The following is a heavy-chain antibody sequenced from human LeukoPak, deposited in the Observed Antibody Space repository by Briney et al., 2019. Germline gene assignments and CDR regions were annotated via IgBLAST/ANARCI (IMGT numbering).Heavy chain of an antibody. D-gene: IGHD3-16*01. J-gene: IGHJ4*02. CDR1: GGTFSNYA. V-gene: IGHV1-69*06. Sequence: SVKVSCKASGGTFSNYAISWVRQAPGQGLEWMGGIIPIFGTANYAQKFRGRVTITADNSPITAYMEPSSLRSENPAVDYCSRDNDSSDPPHFNYWGQGTLVTVS. CDR2: IIPIFGTA. CDR3: SRDNDSSDPPHFNY.